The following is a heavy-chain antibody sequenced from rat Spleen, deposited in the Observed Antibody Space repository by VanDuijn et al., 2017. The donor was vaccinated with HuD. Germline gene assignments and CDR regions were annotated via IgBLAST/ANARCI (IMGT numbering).Heavy chain of an antibody. Sequence: EVQLVESDGGLVQPGRSLKLSCAASGFTFSDYYMAWVRQAPTKGLEWVATISSDGRRNYYRDSVKGRFTISRDNAKSSLYLQMDSLRSEDTATYYCTTDQDYYDGYYWGQGVMVTVSS. CDR1: GFTFSDYY. J-gene: IGHJ2*01. V-gene: IGHV5-20*01. D-gene: IGHD1-12*03. CDR3: TTDQDYYDGYY. CDR2: ISSDGRRN.